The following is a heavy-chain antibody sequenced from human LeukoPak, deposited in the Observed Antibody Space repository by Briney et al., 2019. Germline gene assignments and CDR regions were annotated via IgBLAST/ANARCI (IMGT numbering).Heavy chain of an antibody. CDR3: ARRGSSGYYY. CDR2: INNSGST. J-gene: IGHJ4*02. D-gene: IGHD3-22*01. CDR1: GGSFSGYY. Sequence: SETLSLTCAVYGGSFSGYYWNWIRQPPGKGLEWIGEINNSGSTNYNPSLKSRVTISRDTSKNQFSLKLSSVTAADTAVYYCARRGSSGYYYWGQGTLVTVSS. V-gene: IGHV4-34*01.